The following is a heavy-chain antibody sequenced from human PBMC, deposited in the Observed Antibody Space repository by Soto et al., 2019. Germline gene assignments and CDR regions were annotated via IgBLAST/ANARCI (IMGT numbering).Heavy chain of an antibody. CDR3: AGWWVQTQHLDS. CDR2: IDYSGNI. J-gene: IGHJ4*02. Sequence: PSETLSLTCTVSGGSISSGGYSWSWVRQPPGKGLEWIGSIDYSGNIYSNPSLRSRVTISVDTSKNQFSLKISSVTAADTAVYFCAGWWVQTQHLDSWGQGTLVTVSS. D-gene: IGHD1-1*01. CDR1: GGSISSGGYS. V-gene: IGHV4-31*03.